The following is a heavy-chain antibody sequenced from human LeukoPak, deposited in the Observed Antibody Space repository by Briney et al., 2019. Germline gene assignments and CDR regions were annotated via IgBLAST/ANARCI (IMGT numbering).Heavy chain of an antibody. CDR2: ISGSGGST. Sequence: GGSLRLSCAASGFTFSSYAMSWVRQAPGKGLEWVSAISGSGGSTYYADSVKGRFTISRDNSKNTLYLQMNSLRAEDTAVYYCAKDRRSPGGATSFDYWGQGTLVTVSS. CDR3: AKDRRSPGGATSFDY. D-gene: IGHD1-26*01. V-gene: IGHV3-23*01. J-gene: IGHJ4*02. CDR1: GFTFSSYA.